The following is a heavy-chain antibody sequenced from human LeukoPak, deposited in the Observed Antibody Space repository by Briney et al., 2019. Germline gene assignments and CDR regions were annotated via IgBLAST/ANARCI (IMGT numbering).Heavy chain of an antibody. CDR2: INPDGSIE. V-gene: IGHV3-7*01. Sequence: GGSLRLSCAASVFTLNSDWMSWVRQAPGKGLECVAKINPDGSIEQYVDSVKGRFTISRDDSKKSLFLQMNSLRVEDTAVYYCATEAWYRFEYWGQGTLVTVSP. D-gene: IGHD2-15*01. J-gene: IGHJ4*02. CDR3: ATEAWYRFEY. CDR1: VFTLNSDW.